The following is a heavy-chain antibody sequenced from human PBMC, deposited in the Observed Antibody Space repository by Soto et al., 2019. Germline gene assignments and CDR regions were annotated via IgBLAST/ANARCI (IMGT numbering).Heavy chain of an antibody. J-gene: IGHJ6*02. CDR3: ARVGRSSGSCEYYYYYGMDV. D-gene: IGHD3-10*01. CDR2: ISAYNGNT. V-gene: IGHV1-18*01. Sequence: QVQLVQSGAEVKKPGASVKVSCKASGYTFTSYGISWVRQAPGQGLEWMGWISAYNGNTNYAQKLPGRVTMTTDTSMSTDYIELRSLRSDDTAVYYFARVGRSSGSCEYYYYYGMDVWGQGTKVSVSS. CDR1: GYTFTSYG.